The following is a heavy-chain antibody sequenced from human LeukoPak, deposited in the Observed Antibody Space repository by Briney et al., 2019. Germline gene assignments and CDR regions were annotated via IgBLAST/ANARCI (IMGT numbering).Heavy chain of an antibody. V-gene: IGHV3-11*01. J-gene: IGHJ4*02. CDR1: GLTFSDYY. CDR2: ISSGGNTI. Sequence: PGGSLRLSCAASGLTFSDYYMSWIRQAPGKGLEWVSYISSGGNTIYYADSVKGRFTISRDNAKNSLYLQMNSLRAEDTAVYYCARGSISVAAAGRIDYWGQGTLVTVSS. CDR3: ARGSISVAAAGRIDY. D-gene: IGHD6-13*01.